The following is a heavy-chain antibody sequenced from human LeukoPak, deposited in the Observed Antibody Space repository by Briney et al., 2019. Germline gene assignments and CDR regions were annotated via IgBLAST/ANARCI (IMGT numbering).Heavy chain of an antibody. CDR3: ARGGSITPFDP. D-gene: IGHD1-14*01. V-gene: IGHV1-69*04. J-gene: IGHJ5*02. CDR2: IIPILGIA. Sequence: SVKLCCKASGGTFSSYANSWERQAPGQGLEWMGRIIPILGIANYAQKFQGRVTITADKSTSTAYMELSSLRSEDTAVYYCARGGSITPFDPWGQGTLFTVSS. CDR1: GGTFSSYA.